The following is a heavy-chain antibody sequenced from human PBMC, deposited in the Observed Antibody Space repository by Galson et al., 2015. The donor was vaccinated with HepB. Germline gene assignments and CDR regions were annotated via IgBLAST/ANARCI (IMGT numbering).Heavy chain of an antibody. Sequence: SLRLSCAASGFTFSSYWMSWVRQVTGKGMEWVANIKKDGSEKYYVDSVKGRFTMSRDNAKKCVYLQMNSLRADDTVVYFCARSKYDLYFYYVIDVWGQGTTVTVSS. D-gene: IGHD3-3*01. J-gene: IGHJ6*02. V-gene: IGHV3-7*01. CDR1: GFTFSSYW. CDR2: IKKDGSEK. CDR3: ARSKYDLYFYYVIDV.